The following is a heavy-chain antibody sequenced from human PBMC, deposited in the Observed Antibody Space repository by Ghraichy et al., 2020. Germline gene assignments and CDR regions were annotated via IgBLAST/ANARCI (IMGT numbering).Heavy chain of an antibody. D-gene: IGHD2/OR15-2a*01. V-gene: IGHV4-4*07. Sequence: SETLSPTCTVSGGSISSYYWSWIRQPAGKGLEWIGRIYTSGSTNYNPSLKSRVTMSVDTSKNQFSLKLNSVTAADTAVYYCARAPPVINYYYGMDVWGQGTTVTVSS. CDR1: GGSISSYY. CDR3: ARAPPVINYYYGMDV. CDR2: IYTSGST. J-gene: IGHJ6*02.